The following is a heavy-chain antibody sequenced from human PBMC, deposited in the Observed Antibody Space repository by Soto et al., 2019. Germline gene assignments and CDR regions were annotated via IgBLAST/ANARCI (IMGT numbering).Heavy chain of an antibody. CDR1: GFTFDDYA. CDR2: ISWNSGSI. CDR3: AKDSNGDYPVS. V-gene: IGHV3-9*01. J-gene: IGHJ4*02. Sequence: EVQLVESGGGLVQPGRSLRLSCAASGFTFDDYAMHWVRQAPGKGLEWVSGISWNSGSIGYADSVKGRFTISRDNAKNSLYLQMNSLRAEDTALYYCAKDSNGDYPVSWGQGTLVTVSS. D-gene: IGHD4-17*01.